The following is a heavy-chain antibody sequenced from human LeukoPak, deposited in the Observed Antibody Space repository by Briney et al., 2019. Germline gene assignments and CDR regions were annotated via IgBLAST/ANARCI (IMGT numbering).Heavy chain of an antibody. CDR1: GGSISSGGYY. V-gene: IGHV4-61*02. CDR3: ARVPGFGGTLYYYYGMDV. D-gene: IGHD3-10*01. CDR2: IYTSGST. Sequence: SETLSLTCTVSGGSISSGGYYWSWIRQHPGKGLEWIGRIYTSGSTNYNPSLKSRVTMSVDTSKNQFSLKLSSVTAADTAVYYCARVPGFGGTLYYYYGMDVWGQGTTVTVSS. J-gene: IGHJ6*02.